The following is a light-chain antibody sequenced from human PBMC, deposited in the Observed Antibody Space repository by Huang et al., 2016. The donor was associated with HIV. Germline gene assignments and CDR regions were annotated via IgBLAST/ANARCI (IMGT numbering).Light chain of an antibody. J-gene: IGKJ1*01. Sequence: DIQMTQSPASLSASVGDRVTITCRATQSISNYVNWYQQKPGKAPTLLIYGASTLQRGVPSRFSGSGAGTDFTLTISSLQPEDFTTYYCQQSYNTPPTFGQGTKVEI. CDR3: QQSYNTPPT. CDR2: GAS. V-gene: IGKV1-39*01. CDR1: QSISNY.